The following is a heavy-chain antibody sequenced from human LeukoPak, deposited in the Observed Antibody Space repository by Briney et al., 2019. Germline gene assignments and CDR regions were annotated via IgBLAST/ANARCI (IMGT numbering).Heavy chain of an antibody. CDR2: INPKSGGT. D-gene: IGHD4-17*01. Sequence: ASVKVSCKASGYTFTDYYMYWVRQAPGQGLEWMGWINPKSGGTNYAQKFQGRVTMTTDTSTSTAYMELRSLRSDDTAVYYCARDYGDYPSYWGQGTLVTVSS. CDR3: ARDYGDYPSY. J-gene: IGHJ4*02. V-gene: IGHV1-2*02. CDR1: GYTFTDYY.